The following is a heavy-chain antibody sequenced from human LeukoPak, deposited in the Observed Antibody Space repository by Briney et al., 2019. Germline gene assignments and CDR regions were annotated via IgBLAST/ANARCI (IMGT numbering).Heavy chain of an antibody. J-gene: IGHJ4*02. CDR3: ARGAPGSYCSGGSCPYFDY. V-gene: IGHV1-8*01. CDR1: AYTFTSYD. Sequence: ASVTVSCKSSAYTFTSYDINWVRQAHGQGLEWMGWMNPNSGNTGYAQKFQGRVTMTRNTSISTAYMELSSLRSEDTAVYYCARGAPGSYCSGGSCPYFDYWGQGTLISVSS. CDR2: MNPNSGNT. D-gene: IGHD2-15*01.